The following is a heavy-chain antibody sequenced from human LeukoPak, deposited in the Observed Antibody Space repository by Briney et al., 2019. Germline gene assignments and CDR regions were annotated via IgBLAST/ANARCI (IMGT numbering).Heavy chain of an antibody. CDR3: VKDIFHWAFDI. V-gene: IGHV3-53*01. D-gene: IGHD3-9*01. CDR1: GFTVSSNS. J-gene: IGHJ3*02. Sequence: PGGSLRLSCTVSGFTVSSNSMSWVRQAPGKGLEWVSFIYSDNTHYSDSVKGRFTISRDNSKNTLYLQMNSLRAEDTAVYFCVKDIFHWAFDIWGQGTMVTVSS. CDR2: IYSDNT.